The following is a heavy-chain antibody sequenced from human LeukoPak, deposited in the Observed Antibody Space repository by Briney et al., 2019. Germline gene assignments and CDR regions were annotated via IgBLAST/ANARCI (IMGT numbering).Heavy chain of an antibody. CDR2: INPSGGST. CDR3: AREGEYLGTFLDY. J-gene: IGHJ4*02. D-gene: IGHD1-14*01. Sequence: GASVKVSCKASGYTFTSYYMHWVRQAPGQGLEWMGIINPSGGSTSYAQKFQGRVTMTTDTSTSTAYMELRSLRSDDTAVYYCAREGEYLGTFLDYWGQGTLVTVSS. CDR1: GYTFTSYY. V-gene: IGHV1-46*01.